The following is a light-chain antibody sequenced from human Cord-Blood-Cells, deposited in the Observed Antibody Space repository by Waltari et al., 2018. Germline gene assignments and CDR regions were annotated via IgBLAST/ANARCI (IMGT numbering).Light chain of an antibody. CDR3: QQSYSTPPT. Sequence: DIQMTQSPSSLSASVGDRVTITCRASQSISSYLNWYQRKPGKAPQLLIYAASSLQSGVPSRFSGSGSETDFTLTISSLQPEDFATYYCQQSYSTPPTFGGGTKVEIK. CDR2: AAS. J-gene: IGKJ4*01. CDR1: QSISSY. V-gene: IGKV1-39*01.